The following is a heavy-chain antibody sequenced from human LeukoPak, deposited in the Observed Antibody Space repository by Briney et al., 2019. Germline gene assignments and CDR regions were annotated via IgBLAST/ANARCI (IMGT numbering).Heavy chain of an antibody. Sequence: GGSLRLSCAASGFTFSSYWMHWVRQAPGKGLVWVSRINSDGRSTSYADSVKGRFTISRDNSKDTLHLQMNSLRAEDTAVYYCARHSSGYYHYDYWGPGTPVTVAS. CDR2: INSDGRST. V-gene: IGHV3-74*01. J-gene: IGHJ4*02. CDR1: GFTFSSYW. CDR3: ARHSSGYYHYDY. D-gene: IGHD3-22*01.